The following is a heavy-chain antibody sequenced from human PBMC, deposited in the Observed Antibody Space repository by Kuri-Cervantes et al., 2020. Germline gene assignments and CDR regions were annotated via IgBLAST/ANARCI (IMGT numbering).Heavy chain of an antibody. J-gene: IGHJ6*03. CDR3: ARVQASYYYYYYMDV. V-gene: IGHV4-61*01. CDR1: GGSISSSSYY. Sequence: SETLSLTCTVSGGSISSSSYYWSWIRQPPGKGLEWIGYIYYSGSTNYNPSLKSRVTISVDTSKNQFSLKLSSVTAADTAVYYCARVQASYYYYYYMDVWGKGTTVTVSS. D-gene: IGHD4-11*01. CDR2: IYYSGST.